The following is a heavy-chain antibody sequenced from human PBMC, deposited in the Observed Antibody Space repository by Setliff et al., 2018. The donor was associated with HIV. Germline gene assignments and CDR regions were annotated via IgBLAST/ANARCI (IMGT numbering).Heavy chain of an antibody. Sequence: SETLSLTCNVSGGSINSGSHYWSWIRQPAGKGLEWIGRIYTSGSTNYNPSLKSRVTISADPSKSQFYLKMRSVTATDTAVYYCARDTQGGYDSPFWGQGTMVTVSS. CDR1: GGSINSGSHY. J-gene: IGHJ4*02. CDR3: ARDTQGGYDSPF. D-gene: IGHD5-12*01. V-gene: IGHV4-61*02. CDR2: IYTSGST.